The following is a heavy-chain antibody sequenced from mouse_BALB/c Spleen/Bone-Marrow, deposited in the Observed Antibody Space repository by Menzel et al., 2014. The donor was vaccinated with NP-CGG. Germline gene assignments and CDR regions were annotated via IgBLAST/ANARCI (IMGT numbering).Heavy chain of an antibody. J-gene: IGHJ3*01. CDR2: IWSGGST. V-gene: IGHV2-2*02. D-gene: IGHD4-1*01. CDR3: ARNFGLAWCAY. Sequence: VMLVESGPGLVQPSQSLSITCTVSGFSLTSYGVHWVRQSPGKGLEWLGVIWSGGSTDYNAAFISRLSISKDNSKSQVFFKMNSLQANDTAIYYCARNFGLAWCAYWGQGTLVTVAA. CDR1: GFSLTSYG.